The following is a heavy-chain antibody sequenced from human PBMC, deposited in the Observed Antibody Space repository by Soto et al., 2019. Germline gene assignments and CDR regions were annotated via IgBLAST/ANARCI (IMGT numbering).Heavy chain of an antibody. CDR2: ISYDGSNK. CDR1: GFTFSSYG. D-gene: IGHD3-22*01. J-gene: IGHJ4*02. Sequence: AGGSLRLSCAASGFTFSSYGMHWVRQAPGKGLEWVAVISYDGSNKYYADSVKGRFTISRDNSKNTLYLQMNSLRAEDTAVYYCATRPYDSSGYYYPTYPYYFDYWGQGTLVTVSS. CDR3: ATRPYDSSGYYYPTYPYYFDY. V-gene: IGHV3-30*03.